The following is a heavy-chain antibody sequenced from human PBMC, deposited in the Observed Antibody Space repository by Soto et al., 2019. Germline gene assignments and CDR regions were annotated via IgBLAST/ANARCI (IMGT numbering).Heavy chain of an antibody. CDR2: IGTAGDT. J-gene: IGHJ6*02. CDR3: ARSSYYGSGSTGYYYGMDV. Sequence: PGGSLRLSCAVSGFTFSDYWMSWVRQATGKGLEWVSAIGTAGDTYYPGSVKGRFTISRENAKNSLYLQMNSLRAGDTAVYYCARSSYYGSGSTGYYYGMDVWGQGTTVTVSS. CDR1: GFTFSDYW. D-gene: IGHD3-10*01. V-gene: IGHV3-13*01.